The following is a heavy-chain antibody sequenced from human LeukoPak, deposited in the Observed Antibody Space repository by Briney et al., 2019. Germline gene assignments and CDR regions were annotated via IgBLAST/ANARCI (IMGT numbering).Heavy chain of an antibody. CDR3: ARLRELPRPNFDY. Sequence: SETLSLTCTVSGYSISSGYYWGWIRQPPGKGLECIGIIHPSGSTYYNPSLKSRVTISLDTSKNQFSLKLNFVTAADTAVYYCARLRELPRPNFDYWGQGTLVTVSS. D-gene: IGHD1-26*01. V-gene: IGHV4-38-2*02. CDR2: IHPSGST. J-gene: IGHJ4*02. CDR1: GYSISSGYY.